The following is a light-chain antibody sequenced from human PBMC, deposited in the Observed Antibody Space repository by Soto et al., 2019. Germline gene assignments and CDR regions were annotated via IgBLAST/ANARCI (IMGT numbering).Light chain of an antibody. J-gene: IGKJ1*01. CDR1: QSVSSN. CDR3: QQYNNWRRT. V-gene: IGKV3-15*01. Sequence: EIAMTQSPATLSVSPGERATLSCRASQSVSSNLAWYQQKPGQAPRLLIYDASTRATGIPARFSGSGSGTEFTLTISSLQSENFAVYYCQQYNNWRRTFGQGTKVDIK. CDR2: DAS.